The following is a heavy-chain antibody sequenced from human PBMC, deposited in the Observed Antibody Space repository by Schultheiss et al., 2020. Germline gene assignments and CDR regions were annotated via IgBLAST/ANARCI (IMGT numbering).Heavy chain of an antibody. CDR3: ARDYTRERRYYYGMDV. CDR2: ISYDGSNK. CDR1: GFTFSSYA. J-gene: IGHJ6*02. Sequence: GGSLRLSCAASGFTFSSYAMHWVRQAPGKGLEWVAVISYDGSNKYYADSVKGRFTISRDNSKNTLYLQMSSLRAEDTAVYYCARDYTRERRYYYGMDVWGQGTTVTVSS. V-gene: IGHV3-30*14. D-gene: IGHD3-16*01.